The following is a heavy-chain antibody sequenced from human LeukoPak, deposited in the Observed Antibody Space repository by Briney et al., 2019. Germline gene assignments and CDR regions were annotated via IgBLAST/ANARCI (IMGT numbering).Heavy chain of an antibody. Sequence: GASVKVSFKASGYTFTGYYMHWVRQAPGQGLEWMGWFNPNSGGTNYAQKFQGRVSMTRDTSTSTAYMELSRLRSDDTALYYCARGVGSSLLDYWGQGTLVTVSS. CDR2: FNPNSGGT. D-gene: IGHD1-26*01. V-gene: IGHV1-2*02. J-gene: IGHJ4*02. CDR1: GYTFTGYY. CDR3: ARGVGSSLLDY.